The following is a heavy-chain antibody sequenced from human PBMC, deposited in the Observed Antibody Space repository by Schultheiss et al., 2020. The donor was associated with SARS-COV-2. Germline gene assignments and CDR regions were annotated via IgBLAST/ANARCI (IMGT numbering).Heavy chain of an antibody. Sequence: SETLSLTCTVSGSYYWAWIRQPPGKGLEWIGSIYYSGSTYYNPSLKSRVTISVDTSKNQFSLKLSSVTAADTAIYYCARHRSYCGGDCYIHWFDPWGQGTLVTVPS. D-gene: IGHD2-21*01. V-gene: IGHV4-39*01. CDR3: ARHRSYCGGDCYIHWFDP. CDR2: IYYSGST. J-gene: IGHJ5*02. CDR1: GSYY.